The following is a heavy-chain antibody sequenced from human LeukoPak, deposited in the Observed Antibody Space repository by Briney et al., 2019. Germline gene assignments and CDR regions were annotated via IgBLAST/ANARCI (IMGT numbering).Heavy chain of an antibody. CDR1: GFTFSSYW. D-gene: IGHD3-16*01. CDR3: ARGGGLDV. J-gene: IGHJ6*02. Sequence: GGTLRLSCAASGFTFSSYWMNWARQAPGKGLEWVASINHNGNVNYYVDSVKGRFTISRDNAKNSLYLQMSNLRAEDTAVYFCARGGGLDVWGQGATVTVSS. V-gene: IGHV3-7*03. CDR2: INHNGNVN.